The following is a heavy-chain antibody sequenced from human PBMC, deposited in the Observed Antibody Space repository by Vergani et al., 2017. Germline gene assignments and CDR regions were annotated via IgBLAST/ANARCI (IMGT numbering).Heavy chain of an antibody. CDR1: GGSFSGYY. Sequence: QVQLQQWGAGLLKPSETLSLTCAVYGGSFSGYYWSWIRQPPGKRLEWIGEINHSGSTNYNPSLKSRVTISVDTAKNQFSLKLSSLTAADTAVYYCARVGAQTTVTTNSFNWFDPWGQGTLVTVSS. J-gene: IGHJ5*02. D-gene: IGHD4-17*01. CDR3: ARVGAQTTVTTNSFNWFDP. CDR2: INHSGST. V-gene: IGHV4-34*01.